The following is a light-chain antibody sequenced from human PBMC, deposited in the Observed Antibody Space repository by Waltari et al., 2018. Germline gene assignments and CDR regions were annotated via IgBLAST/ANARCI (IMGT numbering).Light chain of an antibody. CDR3: QQYYSPPLT. V-gene: IGKV4-1*01. CDR1: QSVLNSANNENY. J-gene: IGKJ4*01. CDR2: WAS. Sequence: DIVMTQSPDSLAVSLGERAAINCKSSQSVLNSANNENYLTWYQKKPGQPPKLLIYWASNRESCVPDRFSGIGSWTDFTLTISRLQAVDVAVYYCQQYYSPPLTFGGGTKVERK.